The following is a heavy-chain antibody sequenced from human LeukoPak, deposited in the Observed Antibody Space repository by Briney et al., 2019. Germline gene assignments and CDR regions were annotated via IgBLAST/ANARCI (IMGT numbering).Heavy chain of an antibody. CDR2: ISSSGSTI. V-gene: IGHV3-11*04. J-gene: IGHJ5*02. Sequence: GGSLRLSCAASGFTFSDYYMSWIRQAPGKGLEWVSYISSSGSTIYYADSVKGRFTISRDNAKNSLYLQMNSLRAEDTAVYYCAREIVEMATIEGAGVDPWGQGTLVTVSS. CDR3: AREIVEMATIEGAGVDP. D-gene: IGHD5-24*01. CDR1: GFTFSDYY.